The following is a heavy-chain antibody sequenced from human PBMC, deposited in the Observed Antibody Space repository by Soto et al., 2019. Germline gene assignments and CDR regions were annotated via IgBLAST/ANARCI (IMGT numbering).Heavy chain of an antibody. CDR2: ISYGGRNK. CDR1: GFSFSNYA. Sequence: QVQLVESGGGVVQPGRSLRLSCVASGFSFSNYAIHWVRQAPGKGLEWVAVISYGGRNKYYAHSVKGRFTISRDTSKSTLYLQMNSLRAEDTAIYYCARDRGDFGVVTPIDYWGQGTLVTVSS. D-gene: IGHD3-3*01. V-gene: IGHV3-30*04. CDR3: ARDRGDFGVVTPIDY. J-gene: IGHJ4*02.